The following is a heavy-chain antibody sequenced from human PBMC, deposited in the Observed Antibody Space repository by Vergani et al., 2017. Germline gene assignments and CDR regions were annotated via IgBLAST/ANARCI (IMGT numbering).Heavy chain of an antibody. CDR2: INPSGGST. D-gene: IGHD3-10*01. CDR1: GYTFTSYY. V-gene: IGHV1-46*01. CDR3: ARPTYYYGSGRYYFDY. J-gene: IGHJ4*02. Sequence: QVQLVQSGAEVKKPGASVKVSCKASGYTFTSYYMHWVRQAPGQGLEWMGIINPSGGSTSYAQKFQGRVTRTRDTSTSTVYMELSSLRSEDTAVYYCARPTYYYGSGRYYFDYWGQGTLVTVSS.